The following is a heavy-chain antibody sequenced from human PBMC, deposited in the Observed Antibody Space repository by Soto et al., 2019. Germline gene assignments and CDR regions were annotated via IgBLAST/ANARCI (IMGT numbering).Heavy chain of an antibody. CDR1: GGSISSSSYY. CDR3: VRVYYYDSSGYFRPADAFEI. J-gene: IGHJ3*02. CDR2: IYYTGST. Sequence: SETLSLTCTVSGGSISSSSYYWGWIRQPPGKGLEWIGSIYYTGSTYYSPSLKGRVTISVDSSKNQFSLKLSSVTAADTAVYHGVRVYYYDSSGYFRPADAFEIWGQGTRVTVSS. V-gene: IGHV4-39*02. D-gene: IGHD3-22*01.